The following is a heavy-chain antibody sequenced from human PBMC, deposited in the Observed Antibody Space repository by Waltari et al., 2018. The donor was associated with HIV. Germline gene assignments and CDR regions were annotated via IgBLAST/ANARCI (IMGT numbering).Heavy chain of an antibody. CDR3: ARDLVVAAAEGFDP. D-gene: IGHD2-15*01. CDR2: IYYSGRT. J-gene: IGHJ5*02. V-gene: IGHV4-59*01. CDR1: GGSITSYY. Sequence: QVELQESGPGLVKPSETLSLTCTVPGGSITSYYWSWIRQSPGLGLEWIGHIYYSGRTTYNPSLKGRVIMSLDTSKNHISLNLRSLSAADTAVYYCARDLVVAAAEGFDPWGQGILVTVSS.